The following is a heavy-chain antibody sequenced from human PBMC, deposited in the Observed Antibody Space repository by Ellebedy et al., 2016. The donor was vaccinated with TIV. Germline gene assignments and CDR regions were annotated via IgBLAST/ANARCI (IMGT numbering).Heavy chain of an antibody. Sequence: ASVKVSCKVSGYTLTDLSIHWVRQTPGIGLEWMATFDPEDGETIFAQKFQGRVTVTEDTSTDTAYMELSSLRSEDTAMYYCANGTDGHTLFDSWGQGTLVTVSS. D-gene: IGHD1-26*01. CDR3: ANGTDGHTLFDS. CDR1: GYTLTDLS. J-gene: IGHJ4*02. V-gene: IGHV1-24*01. CDR2: FDPEDGET.